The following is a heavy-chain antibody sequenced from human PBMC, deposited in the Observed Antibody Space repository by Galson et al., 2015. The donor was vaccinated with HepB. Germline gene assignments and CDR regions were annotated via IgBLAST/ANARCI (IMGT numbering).Heavy chain of an antibody. J-gene: IGHJ5*02. V-gene: IGHV3-66*01. CDR2: IYPGGST. Sequence: SLRLSCAASGFTVSSNYMSWVRQAPGKGLEWVSVIYPGGSTYYADSVKGRFTISRDNSKNTVYLQMNSLRAEDAAVYYCARDGRYCTSTTCYGKWFDPWGQGTQVTVSS. D-gene: IGHD2-2*01. CDR3: ARDGRYCTSTTCYGKWFDP. CDR1: GFTVSSNY.